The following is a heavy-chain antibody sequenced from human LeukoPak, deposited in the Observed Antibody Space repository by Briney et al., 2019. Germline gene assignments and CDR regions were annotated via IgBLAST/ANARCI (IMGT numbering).Heavy chain of an antibody. V-gene: IGHV3-74*01. CDR1: GFSISNFW. D-gene: IGHD2-15*01. Sequence: GGSLRLSCAASGFSISNFWMHWVRHAPGKGLVWDSRINSDGSSTTYADSVKGRFTISRDNAKNTLYLQANSLRAEDTAVYYCARGAARCSGGHCYPDWGRGTLVTVSS. CDR2: INSDGSST. CDR3: ARGAARCSGGHCYPD. J-gene: IGHJ4*02.